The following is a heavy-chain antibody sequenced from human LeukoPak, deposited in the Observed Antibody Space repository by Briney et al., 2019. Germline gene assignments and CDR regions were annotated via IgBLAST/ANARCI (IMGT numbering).Heavy chain of an antibody. CDR2: ITSTSAYR. CDR3: ARVTAGATTLNYNYYSMDV. Sequence: GGSLRLSCVGSGFAFTSYTITWVRQAPGKGLEWVSSITSTSAYRQYADSVRGRFTISRDNAKNSLYLQMNSLGAEDTAVYHCARVTAGATTLNYNYYSMDVWGKGTAVTVSS. J-gene: IGHJ6*03. D-gene: IGHD1-26*01. V-gene: IGHV3-21*01. CDR1: GFAFTSYT.